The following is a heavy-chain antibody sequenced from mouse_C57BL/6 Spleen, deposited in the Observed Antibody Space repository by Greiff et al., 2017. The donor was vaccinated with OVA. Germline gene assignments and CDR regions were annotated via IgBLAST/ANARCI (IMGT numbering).Heavy chain of an antibody. Sequence: QVHVKQSGPELVKPGASVKISCKASGYAFSSSWMNWVKQRPGKGLEWIGRIYPGDGDTNYNGKFKGKATLTADKSSSTAYMQLSSLTSEDSAVYFCARDYYGNSYWYFDVWGTGTTVTVSS. CDR1: GYAFSSSW. V-gene: IGHV1-82*01. CDR3: ARDYYGNSYWYFDV. J-gene: IGHJ1*03. D-gene: IGHD2-1*01. CDR2: IYPGDGDT.